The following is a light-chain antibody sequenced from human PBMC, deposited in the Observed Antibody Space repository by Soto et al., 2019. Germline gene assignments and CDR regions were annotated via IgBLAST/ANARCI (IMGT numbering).Light chain of an antibody. Sequence: DIQMTQSPSSVSASVGDRVTITCRASQGIGTWLAWYQQKSGKAPKLLIYAASNLQIGVPSRFSGSGSGTDFSLTISSLQPEDFATYFCQQANTFPPTFGPGTKVDFK. J-gene: IGKJ3*01. CDR3: QQANTFPPT. V-gene: IGKV1-12*01. CDR2: AAS. CDR1: QGIGTW.